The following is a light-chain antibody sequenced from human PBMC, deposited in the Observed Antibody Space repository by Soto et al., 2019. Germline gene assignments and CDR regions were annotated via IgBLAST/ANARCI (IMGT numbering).Light chain of an antibody. CDR2: RAS. CDR3: QQSFSTPIT. V-gene: IGKV1-39*01. Sequence: DIQMTHSASSLSASVGDRVSITCRASQSISTYVNWYQQKPGTAPKLLIYRASTLESGVPSRFSGSGSGTDFTLTISSLQPADFSTYYCQQSFSTPITFGQGTRLEIK. CDR1: QSISTY. J-gene: IGKJ5*01.